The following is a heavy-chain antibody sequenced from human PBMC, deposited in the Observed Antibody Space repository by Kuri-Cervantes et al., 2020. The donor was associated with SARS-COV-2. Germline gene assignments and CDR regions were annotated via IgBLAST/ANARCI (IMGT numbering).Heavy chain of an antibody. CDR2: TYYRSKWYN. V-gene: IGHV6-1*01. CDR3: ARAAATHFGLVTGAIDY. D-gene: IGHD3-9*01. Sequence: LRLSCAISGDSVSSNSAAWNWIRQSPSRGLEWLGRTYYRSKWYNDYAVSVKSRITINPDTSKNQFSLQLNSVTPEDTAVYYCARAAATHFGLVTGAIDYWGQGTLVTVSS. CDR1: GDSVSSNSAA. J-gene: IGHJ4*02.